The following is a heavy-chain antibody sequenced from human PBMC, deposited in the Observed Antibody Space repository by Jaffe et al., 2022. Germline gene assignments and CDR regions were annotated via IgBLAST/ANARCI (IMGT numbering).Heavy chain of an antibody. CDR2: IRSTVYGGTT. V-gene: IGHV3-49*04. CDR1: GFTFGDYA. CDR3: TRVNPRYSSPWFSDC. Sequence: EVQLVESGGGLVQPGRSLRLSCTGSGFTFGDYALSWVRQAPGKGLEWVGFIRSTVYGGTTEYDASVKGRFTVSRDDSKSIAYLRVNSLKTEDTAVYYCTRVNPRYSSPWFSDCWGQGTLVTVSS. J-gene: IGHJ4*02. D-gene: IGHD6-19*01.